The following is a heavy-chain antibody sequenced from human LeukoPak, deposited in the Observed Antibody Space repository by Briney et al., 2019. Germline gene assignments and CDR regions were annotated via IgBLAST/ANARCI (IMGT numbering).Heavy chain of an antibody. V-gene: IGHV1-2*02. Sequence: ASVKVSCKASGYIFSTYFIHWVRQAPGQGLEWMGWINPNNGDTNYVQKFQGRVTMTRDTSISTAYMELTRLRSDDTAVYYCAREGGYDILTGYQDYWGQGTLVTVSS. J-gene: IGHJ4*02. CDR3: AREGGYDILTGYQDY. D-gene: IGHD3-9*01. CDR1: GYIFSTYF. CDR2: INPNNGDT.